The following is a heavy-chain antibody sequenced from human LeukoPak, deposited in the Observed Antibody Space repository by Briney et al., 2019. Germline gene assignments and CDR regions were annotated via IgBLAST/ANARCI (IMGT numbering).Heavy chain of an antibody. J-gene: IGHJ4*02. CDR3: ARLYDSSLYYNQPFDY. CDR1: GFTFSSYS. V-gene: IGHV3-21*01. Sequence: GGSLRLSCAASGFTFSSYSMNWVRQAPGKGLEWVSYITRSSNYIYYADSVKGRFTISRDNAKNSLYLQMNSLSAEDTAVYYCARLYDSSLYYNQPFDYWGQGTLVTVSS. CDR2: ITRSSNYI. D-gene: IGHD3-22*01.